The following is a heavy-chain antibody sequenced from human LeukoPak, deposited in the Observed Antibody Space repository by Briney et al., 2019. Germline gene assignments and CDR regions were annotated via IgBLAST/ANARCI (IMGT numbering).Heavy chain of an antibody. D-gene: IGHD3-3*01. CDR3: ARDHDFWSGYYTDWFDP. Sequence: VASVKVSCKASGYTFTSYGISWVRQAPGQGLEWMGWISAYNGNTNYAQKLKGRVTMTTDTSTSTAYMELRSLRSDDTAVYYCARDHDFWSGYYTDWFDPWGQGTLVTVSS. V-gene: IGHV1-18*01. J-gene: IGHJ5*02. CDR1: GYTFTSYG. CDR2: ISAYNGNT.